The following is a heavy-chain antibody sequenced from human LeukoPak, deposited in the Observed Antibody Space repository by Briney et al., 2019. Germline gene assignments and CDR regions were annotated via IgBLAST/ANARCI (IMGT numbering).Heavy chain of an antibody. J-gene: IGHJ6*02. CDR2: IWYDGSNK. D-gene: IGHD5-12*01. CDR1: GFTFSSYG. Sequence: GSLRLSCAASGFTFSSYGMHWVRQAPGKGLEWVAVIWYDGSNKYYADSVKGRFTISRDNSKNTLYLQMNSLRAEDTAVYYCASAGGSGYDGYYYGMDVWGQGTTVTVSS. CDR3: ASAGGSGYDGYYYGMDV. V-gene: IGHV3-33*01.